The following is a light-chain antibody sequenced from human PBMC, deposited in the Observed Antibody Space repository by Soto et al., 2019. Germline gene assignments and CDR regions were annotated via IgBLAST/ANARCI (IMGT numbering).Light chain of an antibody. J-gene: IGLJ1*01. CDR3: SSYAGSNYV. CDR2: EVS. V-gene: IGLV2-8*01. Sequence: QSVLTQPPSASGSPGQSVTISCTGTSSDVGGYNYVSWYQRHPGKAPKLMIYEVSKRPSGVPDRFSGSKSGNTASLTVSGLQAEDEADYYCSSYAGSNYVFGTGSQV. CDR1: SSDVGGYNY.